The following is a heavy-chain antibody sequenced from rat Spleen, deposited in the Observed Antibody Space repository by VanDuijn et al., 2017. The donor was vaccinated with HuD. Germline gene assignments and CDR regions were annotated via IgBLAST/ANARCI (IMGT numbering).Heavy chain of an antibody. D-gene: IGHD1-12*02. Sequence: EVQLVESGGGLVQPGRSLKLSCAASGFTYSNYVMAWVRQAPTKGLEWVASISTGGGNTYYRDSVKGRFTISRDNAKNTLYLQMDSLRSEDTATYYCAKNYYDGSYYRYWYCDFWGPGTMVTVSS. CDR3: AKNYYDGSYYRYWYCDF. CDR2: ISTGGGNT. V-gene: IGHV5S13*01. J-gene: IGHJ1*01. CDR1: GFTYSNYV.